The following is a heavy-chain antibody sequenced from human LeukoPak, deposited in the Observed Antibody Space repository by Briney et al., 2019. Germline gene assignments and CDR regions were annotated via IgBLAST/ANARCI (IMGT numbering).Heavy chain of an antibody. D-gene: IGHD2-2*01. CDR2: IYTSGST. V-gene: IGHV4-61*02. Sequence: SETLSLTCTVSGGSISSGSYYWSWIRQPAGKGLEWIGRIYTSGSTNYNPSLKSRVTISVDTSKSQFSLKLSSVTAADTAVYYCARVVEVPAATYYYYYYMDVWGKGTTVTVSS. CDR3: ARVVEVPAATYYYYYYMDV. J-gene: IGHJ6*03. CDR1: GGSISSGSYY.